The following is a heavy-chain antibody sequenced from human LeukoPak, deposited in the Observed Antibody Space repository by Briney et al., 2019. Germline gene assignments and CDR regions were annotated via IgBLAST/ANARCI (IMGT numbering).Heavy chain of an antibody. D-gene: IGHD3-10*01. J-gene: IGHJ4*02. CDR3: VAMIREVGY. Sequence: PGGSLRLSCAASGFTFSSYGMHWVRQAPGKGLEWVAVISYDGSNKYYADSVKGRFTISRDNSKNALYLQMNSLKTEDTAVYYCVAMIREVGYWGQGTLVTVSS. V-gene: IGHV3-30*03. CDR1: GFTFSSYG. CDR2: ISYDGSNK.